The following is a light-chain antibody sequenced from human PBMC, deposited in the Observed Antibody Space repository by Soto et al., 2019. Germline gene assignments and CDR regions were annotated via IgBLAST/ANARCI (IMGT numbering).Light chain of an antibody. Sequence: ERVMTQSPATLSVFPGEGATLSCRASEAVSTNLAWYQHKPGQAPRLLIYAASTRSTGVPARFSGSGSGTEFTLTISRLEPEDFAVYYCQQYGSSPITFGQGTRLEIK. V-gene: IGKV3-15*01. CDR1: EAVSTN. CDR3: QQYGSSPIT. CDR2: AAS. J-gene: IGKJ5*01.